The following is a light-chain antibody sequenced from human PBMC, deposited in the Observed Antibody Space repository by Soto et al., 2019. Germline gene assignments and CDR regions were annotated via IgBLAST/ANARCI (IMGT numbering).Light chain of an antibody. CDR3: QQYKSWPPLT. V-gene: IGKV3-15*01. Sequence: DIVMTQSPAILSVSLGERATLSCLASQSISDNLAWYQQRSGQAPRLLIYGASTMATGVPARFSGSGSGTEFSLTISSLQSDDFAINYCQQYKSWPPLTFGGGTKVE. CDR1: QSISDN. CDR2: GAS. J-gene: IGKJ4*01.